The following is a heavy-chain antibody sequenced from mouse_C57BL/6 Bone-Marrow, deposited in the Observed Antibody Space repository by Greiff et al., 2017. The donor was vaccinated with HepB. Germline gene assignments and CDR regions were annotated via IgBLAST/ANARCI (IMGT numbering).Heavy chain of an antibody. CDR2: INPNNGGT. CDR1: GYTFTDYY. D-gene: IGHD2-3*01. J-gene: IGHJ1*03. CDR3: ARKDGYWYFDV. V-gene: IGHV1-26*01. Sequence: EVQLQQSGPELVKPGASVKISCKASGYTFTDYYMNWVKQSHGKSLEWIGDINPNNGGTSYNQKFKGKATLTVDKSSSTADMELRSLTSEDSAVYYCARKDGYWYFDVWGTGTTVTVSS.